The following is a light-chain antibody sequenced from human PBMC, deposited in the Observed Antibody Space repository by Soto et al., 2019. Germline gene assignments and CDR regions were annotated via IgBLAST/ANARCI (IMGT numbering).Light chain of an antibody. J-gene: IGKJ5*01. CDR3: QQYSTYPIT. CDR1: QSVTTW. V-gene: IGKV1-5*03. Sequence: DIQMTQSPSTLSASVGDRVTITCRASQSVTTWLAWYQQKPGKAPKLLIYKASKLESGLPSRFTGSGSGTEFTLTISSLQSDDFATYYCQQYSTYPITFGQGTRLEIK. CDR2: KAS.